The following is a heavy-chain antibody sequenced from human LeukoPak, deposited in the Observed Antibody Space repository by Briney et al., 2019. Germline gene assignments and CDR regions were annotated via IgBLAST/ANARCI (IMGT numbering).Heavy chain of an antibody. D-gene: IGHD3-9*01. CDR2: IYSGCST. CDR3: ARDTRYFDWLLTSYGMDV. CDR1: GFTVSSNY. J-gene: IGHJ6*02. V-gene: IGHV3-53*01. Sequence: GGSLRLSCAASGFTVSSNYMSWVRQAPGKGLEGVSVIYSGCSTYYADSVKGRFTISRDNSKNTLYLQMNSLRAEDTAVYYCARDTRYFDWLLTSYGMDVWGQGTTVTVSS.